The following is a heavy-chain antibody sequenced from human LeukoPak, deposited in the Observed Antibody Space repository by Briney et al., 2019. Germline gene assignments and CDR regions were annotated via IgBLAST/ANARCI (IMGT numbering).Heavy chain of an antibody. D-gene: IGHD3-3*01. Sequence: GGSLRLSCAASGFTLTSYAMHWVRQTPGKGLEYVSAISNNGANTYYTASVKGRFIISRDISKKTLYLQIGSLRGDDMGVYYCARERLGVVIFDDAFDVWGQGTMVTVSS. CDR3: ARERLGVVIFDDAFDV. CDR1: GFTLTSYA. CDR2: ISNNGANT. V-gene: IGHV3-64*02. J-gene: IGHJ3*01.